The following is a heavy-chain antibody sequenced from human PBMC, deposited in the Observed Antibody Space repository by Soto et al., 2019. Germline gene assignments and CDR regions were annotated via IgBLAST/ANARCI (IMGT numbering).Heavy chain of an antibody. CDR1: GYTFSSYW. CDR2: VNNDGSGT. Sequence: EVQLVESGGGLVQPGGSQRLSCAAYGYTFSSYWIHWVRQAPGKGLVWVSRVNNDGSGTAYADSVEGRFTISRDNAKNTVYLQLNSLRAEDTAVYYCGRGGSEHAMDVWGQGTTVTVSS. V-gene: IGHV3-74*01. CDR3: GRGGSEHAMDV. J-gene: IGHJ6*02.